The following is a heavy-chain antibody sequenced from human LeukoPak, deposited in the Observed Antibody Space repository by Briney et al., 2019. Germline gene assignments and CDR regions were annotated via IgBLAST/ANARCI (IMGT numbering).Heavy chain of an antibody. CDR2: IYTSGST. D-gene: IGHD1-26*01. V-gene: IGHV4-4*07. Sequence: SETLSLTCTVSGGSISSYYWSWIRQPAGKGLEWIGRIYTSGSTNYNPSLKSRVTMSVDTSENQFSLKLSSVTAADTAVYYCARSKAWSGSYYGWFDPWGQGTLVTVSS. J-gene: IGHJ5*02. CDR3: ARSKAWSGSYYGWFDP. CDR1: GGSISSYY.